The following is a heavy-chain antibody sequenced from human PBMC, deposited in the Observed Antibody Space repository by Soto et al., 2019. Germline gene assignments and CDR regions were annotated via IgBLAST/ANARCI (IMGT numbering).Heavy chain of an antibody. CDR2: ISYDGSLQ. V-gene: IGHV3-30*03. CDR3: ATDRGFGHASVPYS. D-gene: IGHD3-10*01. CDR1: GFTFSSYG. J-gene: IGHJ4*02. Sequence: QAQLVESGGDVVQPGRSLRLSCAASGFTFSSYGMHWARQAPGTGLEWVAVISYDGSLQHYADSVKGRFTISRDNSKNMLILQMNSLRAEDTAVYYCATDRGFGHASVPYSWGPGTLVSVSS.